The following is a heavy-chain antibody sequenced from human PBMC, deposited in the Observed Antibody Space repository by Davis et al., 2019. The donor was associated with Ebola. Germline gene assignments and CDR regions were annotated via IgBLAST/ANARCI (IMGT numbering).Heavy chain of an antibody. J-gene: IGHJ4*02. D-gene: IGHD3-3*01. CDR2: IWYDGSNK. CDR1: GFTFSSYG. CDR3: ARAGYDFWSGYPLDY. V-gene: IGHV3-33*01. Sequence: PGGSLRLSCAASGFTFSSYGMHWVRQAPGKGLEWVAVIWYDGSNKYYADSVKGRFTISRDNSKNTLYLQMNSLRAEDTAVYYCARAGYDFWSGYPLDYWGQGTLVTVSS.